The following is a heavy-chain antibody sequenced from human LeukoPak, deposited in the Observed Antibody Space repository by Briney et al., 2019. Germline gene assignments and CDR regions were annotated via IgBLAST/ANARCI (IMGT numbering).Heavy chain of an antibody. CDR3: ARGRDYYYYGMDV. V-gene: IGHV4-61*01. J-gene: IGHJ6*02. Sequence: PSETLSLTCPVSGGSVSSGSHYWSWIRQPPGKGLEWIGEINHSGSTNYNPSLKSRVTISVDTSKNQFSLKLSSVTAADTAVYYCARGRDYYYYGMDVWGQGTTVTVSS. CDR1: GGSVSSGSHY. CDR2: INHSGST.